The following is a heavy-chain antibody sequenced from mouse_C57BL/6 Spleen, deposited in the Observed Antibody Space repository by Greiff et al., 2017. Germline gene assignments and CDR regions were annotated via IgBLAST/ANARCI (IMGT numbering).Heavy chain of an antibody. Sequence: QVQLQQSGAELVKPGASVKISCKASGYAFRSYWMNWVKQRPGKGLEWIGQIYPGDGDTNYNGKFKGKATLTADKSSSTAYMQLSSLTSEDSAVYFCARSAYGSSYWYFDVWGTGTTVTVSS. D-gene: IGHD1-1*01. CDR2: IYPGDGDT. J-gene: IGHJ1*03. CDR1: GYAFRSYW. CDR3: ARSAYGSSYWYFDV. V-gene: IGHV1-80*01.